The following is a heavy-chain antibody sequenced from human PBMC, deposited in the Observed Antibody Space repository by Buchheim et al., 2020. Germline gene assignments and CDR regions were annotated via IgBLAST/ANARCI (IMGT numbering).Heavy chain of an antibody. J-gene: IGHJ4*02. V-gene: IGHV3-30*18. CDR3: AKSIASMGYYLDY. CDR1: GFSFSNYG. D-gene: IGHD2-15*01. Sequence: QVQLVESGGGVVQPGRSLRLSCAASGFSFSNYGTHWVRQAPDKGLEWVAIISNDGSNELYADSVKGRFTISRDNSKKTLYLQMNSLRAEDTAVYYCAKSIASMGYYLDYWGRGT. CDR2: ISNDGSNE.